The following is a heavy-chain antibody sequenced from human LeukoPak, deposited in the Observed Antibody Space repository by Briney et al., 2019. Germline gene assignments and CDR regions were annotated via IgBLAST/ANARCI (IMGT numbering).Heavy chain of an antibody. V-gene: IGHV3-43D*03. Sequence: PGGSLRLSCAASGFTFDDYAMHWVRQVPGKGLEWVSLISWDGGSTYYADSVKGRFTISRDNSKNSLYLQMNSLRAEDTALYYCAKAHDSGYCSSTSCYVDYWGQGTLVTVSS. CDR1: GFTFDDYA. CDR2: ISWDGGST. D-gene: IGHD2-2*01. J-gene: IGHJ4*02. CDR3: AKAHDSGYCSSTSCYVDY.